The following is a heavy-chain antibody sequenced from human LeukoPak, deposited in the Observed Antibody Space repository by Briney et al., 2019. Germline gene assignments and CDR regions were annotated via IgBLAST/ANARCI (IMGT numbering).Heavy chain of an antibody. V-gene: IGHV4-59*01. CDR1: GGSISSYY. CDR2: IYYTGET. Sequence: SETLSLTCSVSGGSISSYYWSCVRQPPGPELECIGYIYYTGETDYNPSLKSRVTMTVDTSRDQFSLKLQSVTAADTAVYFCARELSGNYGYWGQGILVTVSS. J-gene: IGHJ4*02. CDR3: ARELSGNYGY. D-gene: IGHD3-10*01.